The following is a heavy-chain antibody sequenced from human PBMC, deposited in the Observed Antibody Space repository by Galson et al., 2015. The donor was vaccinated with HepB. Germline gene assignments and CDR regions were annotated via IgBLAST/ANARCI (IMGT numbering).Heavy chain of an antibody. CDR2: IWHDGSNS. Sequence: QAPGKGLEWVAVIWHDGSNSYYADSVKGRFTISRDNSENTLYLQMNSLRAEDTAVYYCAREDADIAAMTLDHWGQGTLATVSS. D-gene: IGHD6-25*01. J-gene: IGHJ4*02. V-gene: IGHV3-33*01. CDR3: AREDADIAAMTLDH.